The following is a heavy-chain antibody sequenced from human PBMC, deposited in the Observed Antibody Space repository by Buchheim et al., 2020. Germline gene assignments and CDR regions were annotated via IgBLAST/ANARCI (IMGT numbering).Heavy chain of an antibody. CDR3: AKDGKWKLPTEIYWYFDL. J-gene: IGHJ2*01. CDR2: ISGSGTRT. D-gene: IGHD1-26*01. Sequence: EVQLLESGGGLVQPGGSLRLSCAASGFTFSSYAMNWVRQAPGKGVEWVSGISGSGTRTYYADSVKGRFTISRDNSKNTLYLQMNSLRAEDTAVYYCAKDGKWKLPTEIYWYFDLWGRGTL. CDR1: GFTFSSYA. V-gene: IGHV3-23*01.